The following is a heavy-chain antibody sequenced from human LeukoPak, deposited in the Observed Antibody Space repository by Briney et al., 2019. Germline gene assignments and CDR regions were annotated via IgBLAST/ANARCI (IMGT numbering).Heavy chain of an antibody. CDR3: ATVYKSGGYSWDAFDI. CDR2: FDPEDGET. V-gene: IGHV1-24*01. D-gene: IGHD5-18*01. CDR1: GYTLTELS. Sequence: ASVKVSCKVSGYTLTELSMHWVRQAPGKGLEWMGGFDPEDGETIHAQKFQGRVTMTEDTSTDTAYMELSSLRSEDTAVYYCATVYKSGGYSWDAFDIWGQGTMVTVSS. J-gene: IGHJ3*02.